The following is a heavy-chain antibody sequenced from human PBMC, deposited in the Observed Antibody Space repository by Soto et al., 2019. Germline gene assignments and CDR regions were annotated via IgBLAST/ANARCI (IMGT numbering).Heavy chain of an antibody. CDR1: GGSISSGDYY. V-gene: IGHV4-30-4*01. D-gene: IGHD4-4*01. J-gene: IGHJ6*02. Sequence: SETLSLTCTVSGGSISSGDYYWSWIRQPPGKGLEWIGYIYYSGSTYYNPSLKSRVTISVDTSKNQFSLKLSSVTAADTAVYYCARAYQTTVTPLYGMDVWGQGTTVTVSS. CDR3: ARAYQTTVTPLYGMDV. CDR2: IYYSGST.